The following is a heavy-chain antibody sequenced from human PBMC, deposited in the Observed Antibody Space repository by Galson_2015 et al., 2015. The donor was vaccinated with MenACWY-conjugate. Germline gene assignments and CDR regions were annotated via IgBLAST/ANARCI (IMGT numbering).Heavy chain of an antibody. V-gene: IGHV3-30*04. J-gene: IGHJ4*02. CDR2: ISYDGSNK. CDR1: GFTFSSYA. D-gene: IGHD2-21*02. CDR3: ARDLDIVVVTATFDY. Sequence: SLRLSCAASGFTFSSYAMHWVRQAPGKGLEWVAVISYDGSNKYYADSVKGRFTISRDNSKNTLYLQMNSLRAEDTAVYYCARDLDIVVVTATFDYWGQGTLVTVSS.